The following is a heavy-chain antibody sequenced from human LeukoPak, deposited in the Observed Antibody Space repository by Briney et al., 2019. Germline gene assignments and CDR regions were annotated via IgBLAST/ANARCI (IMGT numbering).Heavy chain of an antibody. CDR2: IRYDGSNK. Sequence: LSXXAXXFTFSXXXMHXVRQXPXXXXEWVAFIRYDGSNKDYAESVKGRFTTSRDNTKNTLYLQVNTLRPEDTAVYYCAKGWDYYVDYWGQGTLVTVSS. CDR3: AKGWDYYVDY. D-gene: IGHD1-26*01. J-gene: IGHJ4*02. V-gene: IGHV3-30*02. CDR1: XFTFSXXX.